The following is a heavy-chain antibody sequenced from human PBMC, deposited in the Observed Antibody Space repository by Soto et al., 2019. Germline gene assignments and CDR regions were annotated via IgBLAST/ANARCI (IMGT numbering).Heavy chain of an antibody. CDR2: ISSSAIYI. J-gene: IGHJ4*02. CDR1: GFNFITYS. V-gene: IGHV3-21*01. Sequence: KPGGSLRLSCAASGFNFITYSLNWVRQAPGKGLEWVASISSSAIYIDYADSVKGRFTISRDNANNSLYLQMNSLRAEDTATYYCVRDGLDYYDSSGYLAYWGQGTLVTVSS. CDR3: VRDGLDYYDSSGYLAY. D-gene: IGHD3-22*01.